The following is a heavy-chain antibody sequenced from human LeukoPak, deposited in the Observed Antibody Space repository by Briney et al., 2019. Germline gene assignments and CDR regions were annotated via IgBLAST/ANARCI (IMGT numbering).Heavy chain of an antibody. V-gene: IGHV3-23*01. CDR1: GFTFSSYA. Sequence: GESLRLSCAASGFTFSSYAMSWARQAPGKGLEWVSAISGSGGSTYYADSVKGRFTISRDNSKNTLYLQMNSLRAEDTAVYYCAKRGSKDYFDYWGQGTLVTVSS. D-gene: IGHD3-10*01. CDR3: AKRGSKDYFDY. J-gene: IGHJ4*02. CDR2: ISGSGGST.